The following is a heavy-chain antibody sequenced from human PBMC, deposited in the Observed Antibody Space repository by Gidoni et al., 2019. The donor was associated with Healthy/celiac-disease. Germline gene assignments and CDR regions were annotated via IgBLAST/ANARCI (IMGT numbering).Heavy chain of an antibody. CDR3: ARRFEMTTGTYFDY. Sequence: QLQLQESGPGLVKPSETLSLTCTVSGGSISSSSYYWGWIGQPPGKGLKWIGIIYYSGSNYYNPSLNSRVTISVDTSKNQCSLKLSSVTAADTAVYYCARRFEMTTGTYFDYWGQGTLVTVSS. CDR1: GGSISSSSYY. J-gene: IGHJ4*02. D-gene: IGHD4-17*01. V-gene: IGHV4-39*01. CDR2: IYYSGSN.